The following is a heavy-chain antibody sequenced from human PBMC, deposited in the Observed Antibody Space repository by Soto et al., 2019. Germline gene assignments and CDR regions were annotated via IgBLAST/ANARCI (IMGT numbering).Heavy chain of an antibody. D-gene: IGHD2-21*02. V-gene: IGHV3-33*01. Sequence: GESLKISCAASGFTFSSYGMHWVRQAPGKGLEWVAVIWYDGSNKYYADSVKGRFTISRDNSKNTLYLQMNSLRAEDTAVYYCARDAYCGGDCYLEYFQHWGQGTLVTVSS. CDR1: GFTFSSYG. J-gene: IGHJ1*01. CDR2: IWYDGSNK. CDR3: ARDAYCGGDCYLEYFQH.